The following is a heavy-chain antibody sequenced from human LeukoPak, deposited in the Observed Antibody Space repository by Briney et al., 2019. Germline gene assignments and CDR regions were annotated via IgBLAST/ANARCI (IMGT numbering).Heavy chain of an antibody. CDR1: GGSISSGGYS. Sequence: SETLSLTCAVSGGSISSGGYSWSWIRQPPGKGLEWIGYIYYSGSTYYNPSLKSRVTISVDTSKNQFSLKLSSVTAADTAVYYCARDTREVAVAGNNYYYYYYMDVWGKGTTVTVSS. CDR2: IYYSGST. V-gene: IGHV4-30-4*07. CDR3: ARDTREVAVAGNNYYYYYYMDV. D-gene: IGHD6-19*01. J-gene: IGHJ6*03.